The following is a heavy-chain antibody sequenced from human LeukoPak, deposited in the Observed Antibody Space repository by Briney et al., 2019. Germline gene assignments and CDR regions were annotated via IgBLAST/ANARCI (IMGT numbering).Heavy chain of an antibody. CDR1: GITFSNYN. Sequence: GGSLRLSCAAPGITFSNYNMNWVRQAPGKGLEWVSAITSIGSYTFYADSVKGRFTFSRDNAQNSLYLQINSLRVEDTAIYYCARDPYNGAYSEGYYYYYMDVWVKGTTVTVSS. CDR3: ARDPYNGAYSEGYYYYYMDV. J-gene: IGHJ6*03. D-gene: IGHD1-1*01. V-gene: IGHV3-21*01. CDR2: ITSIGSYT.